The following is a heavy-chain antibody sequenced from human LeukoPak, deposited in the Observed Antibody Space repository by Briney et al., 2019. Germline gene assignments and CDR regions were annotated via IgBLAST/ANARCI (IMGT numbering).Heavy chain of an antibody. CDR1: GYTFTGYC. Sequence: ASVTVSCKASGYTFTGYCMHWVRQAPGQGLEWMGWINPNSGGTNYAQKFQGRVTMTRDTSISTAYMELSRLRSDDTAVYYCARALRFLEWATPSDAFDIWGQGTMVTVSS. V-gene: IGHV1-2*02. D-gene: IGHD3-3*01. CDR3: ARALRFLEWATPSDAFDI. CDR2: INPNSGGT. J-gene: IGHJ3*02.